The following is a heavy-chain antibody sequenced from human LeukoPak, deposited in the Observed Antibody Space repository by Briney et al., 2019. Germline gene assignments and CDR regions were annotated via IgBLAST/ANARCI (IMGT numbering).Heavy chain of an antibody. CDR2: IIPILGIA. Sequence: SVKVSCKASGYTFTGYYMHWVRQAPGQGLEWMGRIIPILGIANYAQKFQGRVTITADKSTSTAYMELSSLRSEDTAVYYCASRITMVRNGMDVWGQGTTVTVSS. D-gene: IGHD3-10*01. J-gene: IGHJ6*02. CDR1: GYTFTGYY. V-gene: IGHV1-69*02. CDR3: ASRITMVRNGMDV.